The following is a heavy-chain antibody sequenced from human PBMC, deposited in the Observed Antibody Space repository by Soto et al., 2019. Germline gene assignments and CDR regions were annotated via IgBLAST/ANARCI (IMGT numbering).Heavy chain of an antibody. V-gene: IGHV3-48*01. D-gene: IGHD2-21*01. CDR3: ARDDSFAFDV. J-gene: IGHJ3*01. Sequence: EVQLVESGGGLVQPGGSLRLSCAASGFTFTSYSMNWVRQAPGKGLEWVSYIRVTTHYEDSVKGRFTISRDNARSSLYLQMNSLRADDTAVYYCARDDSFAFDVWGQGTMVTVSS. CDR1: GFTFTSYS. CDR2: IRVTT.